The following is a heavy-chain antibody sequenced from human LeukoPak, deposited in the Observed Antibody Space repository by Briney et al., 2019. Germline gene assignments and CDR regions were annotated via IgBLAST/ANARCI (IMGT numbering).Heavy chain of an antibody. CDR3: ARGARMITFGGVNSNAFDI. Sequence: ASVKDSCKASGYTYTGYYMHWVRQAPGQGLEWMGWSNPNSGGTNYAQKFQGRDTMTRDTSISTAYMELSRLRSDDAAVYYCARGARMITFGGVNSNAFDIWGQGTMVTVSS. CDR1: GYTYTGYY. J-gene: IGHJ3*02. CDR2: SNPNSGGT. V-gene: IGHV1-2*02. D-gene: IGHD3-16*01.